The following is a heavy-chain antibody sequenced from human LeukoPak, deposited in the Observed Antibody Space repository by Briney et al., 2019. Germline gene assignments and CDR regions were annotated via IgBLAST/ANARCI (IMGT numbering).Heavy chain of an antibody. D-gene: IGHD6-19*01. CDR1: GYTLTELS. CDR2: FDPENNEI. J-gene: IGHJ4*02. V-gene: IGHV1-24*01. CDR3: ARDRYSSGWYVFDY. Sequence: GASVKVSCKVSGYTLTELSMHWVRQAPGKGLEWMGGFDPENNEIIYAQKFQGRVTMTRDTSTSTVYMELSSLRSEDTAVYYCARDRYSSGWYVFDYWGQGTLVTVSS.